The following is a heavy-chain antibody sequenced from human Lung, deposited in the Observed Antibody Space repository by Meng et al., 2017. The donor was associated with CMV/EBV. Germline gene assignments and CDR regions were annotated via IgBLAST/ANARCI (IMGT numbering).Heavy chain of an antibody. J-gene: IGHJ4*02. Sequence: LPLSEPWPLTVDASVPLCSPCLFPGASTSTMLFSCGWIRQPHGQGLEWIGSLHYSGRTYSSPSLKSRATLSVDMSKNQLSLNLRSVTAADTAVYYCARESWTVRDGYNGDYWGQGTLVTVSS. CDR2: LHYSGRT. CDR3: ARESWTVRDGYNGDY. V-gene: IGHV4-39*07. CDR1: GASTSTMLFS. D-gene: IGHD5-24*01.